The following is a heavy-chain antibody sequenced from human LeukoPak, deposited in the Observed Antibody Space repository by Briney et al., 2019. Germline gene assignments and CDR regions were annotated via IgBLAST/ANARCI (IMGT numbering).Heavy chain of an antibody. V-gene: IGHV1-18*01. CDR3: AREGYCSGGSCYSGNYCYYYGMVV. D-gene: IGHD2-15*01. CDR1: GYTFTSYG. Sequence: ASVKVSCKASGYTFTSYGISWVRQAPGQGLEWMGWISAYNGNTNYAQKLQGRVTMTTDTSTSTAYMELRSLRSDDTAVYYCAREGYCSGGSCYSGNYCYYYGMVVWGQGTTVTVSS. CDR2: ISAYNGNT. J-gene: IGHJ6*02.